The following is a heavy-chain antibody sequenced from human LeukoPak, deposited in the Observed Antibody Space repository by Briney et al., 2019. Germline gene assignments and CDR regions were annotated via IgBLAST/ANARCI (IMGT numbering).Heavy chain of an antibody. CDR3: ARQTMGIAAAIDY. CDR1: GGSISSSSYY. V-gene: IGHV4-39*01. Sequence: SETLSLTCTVSGGSISSSSYYWGWIRQPPGKGLEWIGSIYYSGSTYYNPSLKSRVTISVDTSKNQFSLKLSSVTAADTAVYYCARQTMGIAAAIDYWGQGTLVTVSS. J-gene: IGHJ4*02. D-gene: IGHD6-13*01. CDR2: IYYSGST.